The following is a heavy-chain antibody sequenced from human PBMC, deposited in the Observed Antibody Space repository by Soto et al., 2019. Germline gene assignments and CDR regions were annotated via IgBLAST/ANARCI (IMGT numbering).Heavy chain of an antibody. V-gene: IGHV5-51*01. D-gene: IGHD6-6*01. J-gene: IGHJ5*02. CDR2: IYPGDSDT. CDR3: ARQGSIANRRIWIDP. CDR1: GYSFTSYW. Sequence: PGESLKISCKASGYSFTSYWIAWVRQAPGKGLEWMGIIYPGDSDTRYSPPFQGQVTISADKSISTAYLQWSSLTASDTAIYYCARQGSIANRRIWIDPWRLGTPVTVS.